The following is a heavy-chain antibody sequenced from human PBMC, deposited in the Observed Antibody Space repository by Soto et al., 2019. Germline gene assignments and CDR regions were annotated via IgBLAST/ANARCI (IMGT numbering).Heavy chain of an antibody. CDR2: ISGSGGST. J-gene: IGHJ6*03. V-gene: IGHV3-23*01. Sequence: GGSLRLSCAASGFTFSSYAMSWVRQAPGKGLEWVSAISGSGGSTYYADSVKGRFTISRDNSKNTLYLQMNSLRAEDTAVYYCAKDSRTTGGAVAAYYYYYYMDVWGKGTTVTVSS. CDR1: GFTFSSYA. CDR3: AKDSRTTGGAVAAYYYYYYMDV. D-gene: IGHD6-19*01.